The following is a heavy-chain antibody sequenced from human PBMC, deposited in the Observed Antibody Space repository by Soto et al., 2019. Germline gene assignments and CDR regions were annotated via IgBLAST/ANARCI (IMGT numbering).Heavy chain of an antibody. CDR2: VYYTGST. J-gene: IGHJ4*02. D-gene: IGHD3-22*01. V-gene: IGHV4-59*01. Sequence: SETLSLTCTVSGDSISTFYWGWMRQSPGKELEWIGYVYYTGSTNYNPSLKSRVTISVDRSKNQFSLKLTSANAADTAVYYCARGRTVRNYADDSSDYFYFFDYWGQGTQVT. CDR3: ARGRTVRNYADDSSDYFYFFDY. CDR1: GDSISTFY.